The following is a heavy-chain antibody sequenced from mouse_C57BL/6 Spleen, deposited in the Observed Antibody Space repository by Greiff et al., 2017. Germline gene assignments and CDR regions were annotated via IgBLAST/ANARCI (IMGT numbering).Heavy chain of an antibody. J-gene: IGHJ4*01. V-gene: IGHV1-72*01. CDR2: IDPNSGGT. CDR1: GYTFTSYW. CDR3: ALDELGRYYYAMDY. D-gene: IGHD4-1*01. Sequence: QVQLQQPGAELVKPGASVKLSCKASGYTFTSYWMHWVKQRPGRGLEWIGRIDPNSGGTKYNEKFKSKATLTVDKPSSTAYMQLSSLTSEDSAVYYCALDELGRYYYAMDYWGQGTSVTVSS.